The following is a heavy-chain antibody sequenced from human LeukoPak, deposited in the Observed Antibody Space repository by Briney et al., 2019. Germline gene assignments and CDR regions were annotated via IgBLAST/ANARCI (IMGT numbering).Heavy chain of an antibody. V-gene: IGHV3-23*01. D-gene: IGHD2-2*01. CDR2: INGSGGST. CDR1: GFTFSSYA. J-gene: IGHJ1*01. Sequence: PGGSLRLSCAASGFTFSSYAMSWVRQAPGKGLEWVSAINGSGGSTYYADSVKGRFTISRDNSKNTLYLQMNSLRAEDTAVYYCAKDRCSSASCYAKGAEYFQHWGQGTLVTVSS. CDR3: AKDRCSSASCYAKGAEYFQH.